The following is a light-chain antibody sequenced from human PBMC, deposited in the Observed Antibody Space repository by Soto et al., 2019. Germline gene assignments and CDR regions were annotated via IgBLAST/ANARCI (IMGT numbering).Light chain of an antibody. Sequence: DIQMTQSPSSLSASVGDTVTITCRASQGISNYLAWYQQKPGQVPNLLIYAASTLQSGVPSRFSGCGSGTDFTLTISSLRPEDVATYYCQTYNNAPRTFGQGTKVEI. CDR2: AAS. J-gene: IGKJ1*01. CDR3: QTYNNAPRT. V-gene: IGKV1-27*01. CDR1: QGISNY.